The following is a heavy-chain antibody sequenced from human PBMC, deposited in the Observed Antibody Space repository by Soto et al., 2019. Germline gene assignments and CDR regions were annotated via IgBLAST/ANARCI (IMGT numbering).Heavy chain of an antibody. V-gene: IGHV4-59*01. CDR2: IYYSGST. J-gene: IGHJ4*02. CDR3: ARESGGYDILTGYYTERGFDY. D-gene: IGHD3-9*01. Sequence: SETLSLTCTVSGGSISSYYWSWIRQPPGKGLEWIGYIYYSGSTNYNPSLKSRVTISVDTSKNQFSLKLSSVTAADTAVYYCARESGGYDILTGYYTERGFDYWGQGTLVTVSS. CDR1: GGSISSYY.